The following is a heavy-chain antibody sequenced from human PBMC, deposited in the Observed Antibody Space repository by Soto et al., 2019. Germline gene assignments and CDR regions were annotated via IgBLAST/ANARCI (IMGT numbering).Heavy chain of an antibody. CDR1: GFTFRNYG. CDR3: AKNGRDGYTTLSYFDY. D-gene: IGHD5-12*01. J-gene: IGHJ4*02. CDR2: ISYDGRTE. Sequence: QVHLVESGGGVVQPGRSLRLSCAASGFTFRNYGMHWVRQAPGKGLEWVAIISYDGRTEYYADSVRGRFTISRDNYNNTLYLQLNSLIPEYTAIYSCAKNGRDGYTTLSYFDYWGQGTLVTVSS. V-gene: IGHV3-30*18.